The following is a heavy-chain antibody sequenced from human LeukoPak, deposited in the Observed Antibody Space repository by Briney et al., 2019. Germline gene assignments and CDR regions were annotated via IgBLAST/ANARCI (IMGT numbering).Heavy chain of an antibody. D-gene: IGHD1-26*01. CDR1: GFTFSNAW. Sequence: GGSLRLSCAASGFTFSNAWMSWVRQAPGKGLEWVGRNKSKTDGGTTDYAAPVKGRFTISRDDSKNTLYLQMNSLKTEDTAVYYCTRDLLQPNYYYYFYMDVWGKGTTVTVSS. J-gene: IGHJ6*03. V-gene: IGHV3-15*01. CDR2: NKSKTDGGTT. CDR3: TRDLLQPNYYYYFYMDV.